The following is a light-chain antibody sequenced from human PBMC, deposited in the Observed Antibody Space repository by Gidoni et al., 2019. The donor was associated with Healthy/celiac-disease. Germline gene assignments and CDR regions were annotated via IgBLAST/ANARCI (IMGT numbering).Light chain of an antibody. V-gene: IGKV1-39*01. Sequence: DIQMTQSPSSLSASVGDRVTITCRASQSISSYLHWYQQKPGKAPKLLIYAASSLQSGVPSRFSGSGSGTDFTLTISSLQPEDFATYYCQQSYSTPRTFGHGTKVEIK. CDR1: QSISSY. J-gene: IGKJ1*01. CDR3: QQSYSTPRT. CDR2: AAS.